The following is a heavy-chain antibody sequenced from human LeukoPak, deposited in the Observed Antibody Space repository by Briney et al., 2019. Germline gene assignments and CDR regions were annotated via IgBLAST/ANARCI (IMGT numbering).Heavy chain of an antibody. D-gene: IGHD3-3*01. CDR3: ARVRFSYYFDY. J-gene: IGHJ4*02. V-gene: IGHV3-23*01. CDR2: ISGSGGST. CDR1: GFTFSSYA. Sequence: LSGGSLRLSCAASGFTFSSYAMSWVRQAPGKGLEWVSGISGSGGSTYYADSEKGRFTISRDNSKNTLYLQMNSLRAEDTAVYYCARVRFSYYFDYWGQGTLVTVSS.